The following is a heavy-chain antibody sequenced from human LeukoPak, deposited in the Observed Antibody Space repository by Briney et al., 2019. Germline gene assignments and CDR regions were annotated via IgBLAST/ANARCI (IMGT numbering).Heavy chain of an antibody. V-gene: IGHV3-30*02. J-gene: IGHJ4*02. CDR3: ARVNYYGSGSLDY. CDR1: GFTFSNYG. D-gene: IGHD3-10*01. CDR2: IRFDGSNK. Sequence: AGGSLRLSCAASGFTFSNYGVHWVRQAPGKGLEWVAFIRFDGSNKYYADSVKGRFTISRDNSKNTLYLQMNSLRAEDTAVYYCARVNYYGSGSLDYWGQGTLVTVSS.